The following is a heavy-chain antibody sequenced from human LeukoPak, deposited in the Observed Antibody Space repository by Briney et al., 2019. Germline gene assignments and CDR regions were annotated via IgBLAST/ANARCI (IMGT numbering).Heavy chain of an antibody. Sequence: SETLSLTCTVSGGSISSSSYYWGWIRQPPGKGLEWIGSIYYSGTTFYNPSLKSRVTISVDTSKNQFSLHLSSVTAADTAMYYCARCRPTYSGPAAKANWFDPWGQGTLVTVSS. CDR3: ARCRPTYSGPAAKANWFDP. J-gene: IGHJ5*02. D-gene: IGHD2-2*01. CDR1: GGSISSSSYY. CDR2: IYYSGTT. V-gene: IGHV4-39*01.